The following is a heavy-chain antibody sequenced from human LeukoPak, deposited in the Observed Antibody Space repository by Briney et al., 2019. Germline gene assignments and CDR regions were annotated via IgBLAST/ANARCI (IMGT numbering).Heavy chain of an antibody. CDR3: AGDGPVVPAAPAVAP. CDR1: GFTISSYW. CDR2: IKQDGSEK. Sequence: GGSLRLSCAASGFTISSYWMSWVRQAPGKGLEWVANIKQDGSEKYYVDSVKGRFTISRDNAKNSLYLQMNSLRAEATAVYYCAGDGPVVPAAPAVAPWGQGSLVTVSS. J-gene: IGHJ5*02. V-gene: IGHV3-7*03. D-gene: IGHD2-2*01.